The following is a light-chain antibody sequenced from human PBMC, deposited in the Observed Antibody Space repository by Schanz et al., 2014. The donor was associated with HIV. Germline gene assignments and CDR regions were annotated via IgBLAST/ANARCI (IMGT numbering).Light chain of an antibody. J-gene: IGKJ1*01. CDR1: QGFGSY. CDR2: KAS. V-gene: IGKV1-9*01. CDR3: QQYNDNSWT. Sequence: DIQLTQSPSFLSASVGDRVTITCRASQGFGSYLAWYQQRPGKAPKLLIYKASSLESGVPSRFSGSGSGTEFTLTISSLQPEDFATYYCQQYNDNSWTFGQGTKVEI.